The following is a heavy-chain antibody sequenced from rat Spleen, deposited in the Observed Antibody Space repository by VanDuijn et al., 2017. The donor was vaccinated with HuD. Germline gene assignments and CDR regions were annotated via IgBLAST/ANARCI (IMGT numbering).Heavy chain of an antibody. CDR3: ATQSYGGYSDPDY. Sequence: EVQLVESGGGLVQPGRSLKLSCAASGFTFSNYYMAWVRQAPQKGLEWVATISSEGRSSYYRDSVKGRFTISRDNAKNTLYLEMNSLRSEDTATYYCATQSYGGYSDPDYWGQGVMVTVSS. CDR2: ISSEGRSS. CDR1: GFTFSNYY. D-gene: IGHD1-11*01. J-gene: IGHJ2*01. V-gene: IGHV5-7*01.